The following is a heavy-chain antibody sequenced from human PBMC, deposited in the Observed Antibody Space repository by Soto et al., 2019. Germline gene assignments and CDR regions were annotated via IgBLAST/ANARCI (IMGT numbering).Heavy chain of an antibody. CDR1: VYSITSYL. Sequence: SVKGSRKTPVYSITSYLINRRLLATGKGLEWMGWMNPNSGNTGYAQKFQGRVTMTRNTSISTAYMELSSLRSEDTAVYYCAREGTRTLWLAKTYDAFDIWGQGTMVTVSS. CDR2: MNPNSGNT. V-gene: IGHV1-8*01. D-gene: IGHD6-19*01. CDR3: AREGTRTLWLAKTYDAFDI. J-gene: IGHJ3*02.